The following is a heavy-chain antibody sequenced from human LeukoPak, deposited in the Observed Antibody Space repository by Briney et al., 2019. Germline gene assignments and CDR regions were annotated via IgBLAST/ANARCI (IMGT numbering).Heavy chain of an antibody. D-gene: IGHD3-22*01. CDR1: GYTLTELS. V-gene: IGHV1-24*01. CDR3: ATALYYYDSSGYYLNWFDP. CDR2: FDPEDGET. Sequence: ASVTVSCKVSGYTLTELSMHWVRQAPGKGLEWMGGFDPEDGETIYAQKFQGRVTMTEDTSTDTAYMELSSLRSEVTAVYYCATALYYYDSSGYYLNWFDPWGQGTLVTVSS. J-gene: IGHJ5*02.